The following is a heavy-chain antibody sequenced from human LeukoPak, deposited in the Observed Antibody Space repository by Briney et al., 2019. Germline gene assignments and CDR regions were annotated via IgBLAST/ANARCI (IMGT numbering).Heavy chain of an antibody. CDR1: GFTFSSYS. D-gene: IGHD2/OR15-2a*01. CDR2: ITSTSSYI. J-gene: IGHJ4*02. Sequence: PGGSLRLSCAASGFTFSSYSMNWVRQAPGKGLEWVSSITSTSSYIYYSDSVKGRFTISRDNAKNSLYLQMNSLRAEDTAVYYCARSYCDSTYCPTEYWGQGTLVTVSS. CDR3: ARSYCDSTYCPTEY. V-gene: IGHV3-21*01.